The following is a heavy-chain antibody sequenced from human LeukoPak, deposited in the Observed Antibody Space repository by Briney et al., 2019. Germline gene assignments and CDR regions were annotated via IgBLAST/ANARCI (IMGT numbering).Heavy chain of an antibody. V-gene: IGHV4-39*07. CDR2: IYYSGST. Sequence: SETLSLTCTVSGGSISSSSYYWGWIRQPPGKGLEWIGSIYYSGSTYYNPSLKSRVTISVDTSKNQFSLKLSSVTAADTAIYYCARAVSGRLDYWGQGTLVTVSS. D-gene: IGHD6-19*01. J-gene: IGHJ4*02. CDR3: ARAVSGRLDY. CDR1: GGSISSSSYY.